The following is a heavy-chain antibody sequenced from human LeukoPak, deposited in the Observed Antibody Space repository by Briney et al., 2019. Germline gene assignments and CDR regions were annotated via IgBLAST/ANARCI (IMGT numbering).Heavy chain of an antibody. D-gene: IGHD3-22*01. J-gene: IGHJ3*02. CDR1: GGSFSGYY. Sequence: SETLSLTCAVYGGSFSGYYWSWIRQPPGKGLEGIGEINHSGSTNYNPSLKSRVTISVDTSKNQFSLKLSSVTAADTAVYYCARRAKVYYYDMDIWGQGTMVTVSS. CDR2: INHSGST. CDR3: ARRAKVYYYDMDI. V-gene: IGHV4-34*01.